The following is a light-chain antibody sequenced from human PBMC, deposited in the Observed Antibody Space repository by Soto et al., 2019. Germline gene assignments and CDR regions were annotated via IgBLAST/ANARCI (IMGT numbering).Light chain of an antibody. J-gene: IGKJ1*01. Sequence: ERVMTQSPATLSVSPGERATLSCRASQSVSSNLAWYQQKPGQAPRLLIYGASTRATGIPARFSGSGSGTEFTLTIRSLQSEDFAVYFCQQRSNWPRTFGQGTKVDI. V-gene: IGKV3D-15*01. CDR1: QSVSSN. CDR2: GAS. CDR3: QQRSNWPRT.